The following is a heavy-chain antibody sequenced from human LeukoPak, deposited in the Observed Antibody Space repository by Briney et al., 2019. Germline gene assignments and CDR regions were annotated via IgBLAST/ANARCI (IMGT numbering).Heavy chain of an antibody. CDR3: ARSEWQYSNNWSNWFDP. D-gene: IGHD6-13*01. CDR2: IYSSGST. Sequence: SETLSLTCTVSGGSITSGSYYWSWIRQPAGKGLEWIGRIYSSGSTNYNLSLKSRVTISVDMSQSQLSLNLSSVTAADKAVYYCARSEWQYSNNWSNWFDPWGQGTLVTVSS. J-gene: IGHJ5*02. V-gene: IGHV4-61*02. CDR1: GGSITSGSYY.